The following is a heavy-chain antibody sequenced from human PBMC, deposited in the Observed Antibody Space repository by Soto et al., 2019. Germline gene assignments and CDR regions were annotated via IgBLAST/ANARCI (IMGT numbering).Heavy chain of an antibody. CDR1: GFTFSSYA. CDR2: ISSNGGST. V-gene: IGHV3-64*01. Sequence: GGSLRLSCAASGFTFSSYAMHWVRQAPGKGLEYVSAISSNGGSTYYANSVKGRFTISRDNSKNTLYLQMGSLRAEDMAVYYCASGYDISYPSDYWGQGT. D-gene: IGHD3-9*01. J-gene: IGHJ4*02. CDR3: ASGYDISYPSDY.